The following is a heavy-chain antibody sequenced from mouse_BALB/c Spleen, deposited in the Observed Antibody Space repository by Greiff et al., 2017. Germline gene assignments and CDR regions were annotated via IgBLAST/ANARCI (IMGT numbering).Heavy chain of an antibody. V-gene: IGHV2-2*02. J-gene: IGHJ1*01. D-gene: IGHD1-1*01. CDR2: IWSGGST. CDR1: GFSLTSYG. CDR3: ARNYGSSYWYFDV. Sequence: QVQLKESGPGLVQPSQSLSITCTVSGFSLTSYGVHWVRQSPGKGLEWLGVIWSGGSTDYNAAFISRLSISKDNSKSQVFFKMNSLQANDTAIYYCARNYGSSYWYFDVWGAGTTVTVSS.